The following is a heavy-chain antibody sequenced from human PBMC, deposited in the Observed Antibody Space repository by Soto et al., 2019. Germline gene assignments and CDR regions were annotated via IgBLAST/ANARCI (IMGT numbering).Heavy chain of an antibody. CDR3: ARVERGTATTVVDAFDI. Sequence: QVQLQQWGAGLLKPSETLSLTCAVCGGFVSSGSYYWSWIRQPPGKGLEWIGEMSHSGGTHFNPSLKSRFSISVDTSKNQFPLKMSAVTAADTALYYCARVERGTATTVVDAFDIWGPWTMVTVA. CDR2: MSHSGGT. CDR1: GGFVSSGSYY. V-gene: IGHV4-34*01. J-gene: IGHJ3*02. D-gene: IGHD1-1*01.